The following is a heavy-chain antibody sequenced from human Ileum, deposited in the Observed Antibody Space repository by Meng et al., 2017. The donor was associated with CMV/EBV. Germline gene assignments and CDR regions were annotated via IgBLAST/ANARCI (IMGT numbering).Heavy chain of an antibody. J-gene: IGHJ4*02. V-gene: IGHV3-33*08. CDR2: IRYDGNNP. Sequence: SGSTFSSYVMHWVRQAPGKGLEWVALIRYDGNNPFYADSVKGRFTISRDNSKNTLYLQMNSLRGEDTAVYYCARDQGMFGVVTPLGYWGQGSLVTVSS. CDR1: GSTFSSYV. CDR3: ARDQGMFGVVTPLGY. D-gene: IGHD3-3*01.